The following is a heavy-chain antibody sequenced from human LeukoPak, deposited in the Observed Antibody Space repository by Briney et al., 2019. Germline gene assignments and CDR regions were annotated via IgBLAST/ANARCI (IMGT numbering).Heavy chain of an antibody. D-gene: IGHD7-27*01. J-gene: IGHJ4*02. CDR3: GTGDPRFDY. Sequence: PGGSLRLSCAASGFSFCTYSMNWVRQAPGKGLQWVSYISSGSSAIYYTDSVKGRFTITRDDAKNSVYLQMNSLRTEDTAVYYCGTGDPRFDYWGQGILVTVSS. CDR1: GFSFCTYS. CDR2: ISSGSSAI. V-gene: IGHV3-48*01.